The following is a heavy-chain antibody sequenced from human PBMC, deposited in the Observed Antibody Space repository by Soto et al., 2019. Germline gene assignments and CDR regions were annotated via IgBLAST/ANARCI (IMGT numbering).Heavy chain of an antibody. Sequence: SETLSLTCTVSGDSIGGVGYWSWIRQFPGRGLEWIGCISSSGSTYYNPALNNRISLSLDTSQNQFSLKLLSVTAAGTAIYYCARSGVTGIVIPSHWFDPWGQGTLVTVSS. CDR3: ARSGVTGIVIPSHWFDP. V-gene: IGHV4-31*03. CDR2: ISSSGST. D-gene: IGHD2-21*02. J-gene: IGHJ5*02. CDR1: GDSIGGVGY.